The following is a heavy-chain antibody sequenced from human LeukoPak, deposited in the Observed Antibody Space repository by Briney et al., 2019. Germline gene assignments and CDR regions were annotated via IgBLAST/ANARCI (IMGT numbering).Heavy chain of an antibody. Sequence: SVKVSCKASGFTFTSPAVQWVRQARGQRLEWIGWIVVGSGNTNYAQRFQERVTITRDMSTSTAYMELSSLRAEDTAVYYCAMTSLYYYGMDVWGQGTTVTVSS. D-gene: IGHD3-9*01. CDR3: AMTSLYYYGMDV. CDR2: IVVGSGNT. J-gene: IGHJ6*02. CDR1: GFTFTSPA. V-gene: IGHV1-58*01.